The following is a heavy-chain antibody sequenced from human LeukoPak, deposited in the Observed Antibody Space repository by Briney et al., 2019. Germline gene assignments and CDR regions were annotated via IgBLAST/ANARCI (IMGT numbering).Heavy chain of an antibody. CDR1: GFTFSNAW. CDR2: VKSKTDGGTT. D-gene: IGHD5-18*01. V-gene: IGHV3-15*01. CDR3: TTVYTAMVMDAFDI. Sequence: TGGSLRLSCAASGFTFSNAWMSWVRQAPGKGLEWVGRVKSKTDGGTTDYAAPVKGRFTISRDDSKNTLYLQMNSLKTEDTATYYCTTVYTAMVMDAFDIWGQGTMVTVSS. J-gene: IGHJ3*02.